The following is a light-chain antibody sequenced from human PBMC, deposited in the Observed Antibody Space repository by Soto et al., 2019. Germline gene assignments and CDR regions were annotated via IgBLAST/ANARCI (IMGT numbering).Light chain of an antibody. J-gene: IGKJ1*01. CDR2: AAS. Sequence: DIQLTQSPSFLSASVGDRVTTTFRASQGISSYLAWYQQKPGKAPKLLIYAASTLQSGVPSRFSGSGSGTEFTLTISSLQPDDFATYYCQHYNSYSEAFGQGTKVDIK. CDR1: QGISSY. CDR3: QHYNSYSEA. V-gene: IGKV1-9*01.